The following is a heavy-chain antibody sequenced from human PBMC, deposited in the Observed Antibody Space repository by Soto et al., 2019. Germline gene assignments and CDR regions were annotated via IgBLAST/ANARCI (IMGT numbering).Heavy chain of an antibody. J-gene: IGHJ1*01. CDR1: GYTFTGYY. V-gene: IGHV1-2*02. CDR3: ARECSGSGYVLGVRPGGD. Sequence: ASVKVSCKASGYTFTGYYMHWVRQAPGQGLEWVGWINPNSGDTNYAQMFQGRVTMTRDTSITTAYMELSRLRSDDTAVYYCARECSGSGYVLGVRPGGDWGQGNLVTVS. CDR2: INPNSGDT. D-gene: IGHD5-12*01.